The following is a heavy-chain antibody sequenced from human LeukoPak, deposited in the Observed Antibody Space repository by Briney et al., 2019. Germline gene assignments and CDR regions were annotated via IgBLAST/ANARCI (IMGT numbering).Heavy chain of an antibody. CDR2: ISSSSSTI. J-gene: IGHJ3*02. D-gene: IGHD6-19*01. V-gene: IGHV3-48*01. CDR3: AAHSSGWYSDAFDI. CDR1: GFTFSSYS. Sequence: GGSLRLSCAASGFTFSSYSMNWARQAPGKGLEWVSYISSSSSTIYDADSVKGRFTISRDNAKNSLYLQMNSLRAEDTAVYYCAAHSSGWYSDAFDIWGQGTMVTVSS.